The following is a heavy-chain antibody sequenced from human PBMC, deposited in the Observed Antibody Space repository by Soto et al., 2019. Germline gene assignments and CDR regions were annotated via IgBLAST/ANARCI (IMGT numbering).Heavy chain of an antibody. D-gene: IGHD4-17*01. CDR2: ISYNGGNK. J-gene: IGHJ2*01. CDR3: ARDARTTVTTRGVWYFDL. V-gene: IGHV3-30-3*01. Sequence: GGSLRLSCAASGFTFSHYAMHWVRQAPGKGLEWVALISYNGGNKYSADSVKGRFTISRDNSKDTLYLQMNSLRPEDTAVYYCARDARTTVTTRGVWYFDLWGHGTLVTVSS. CDR1: GFTFSHYA.